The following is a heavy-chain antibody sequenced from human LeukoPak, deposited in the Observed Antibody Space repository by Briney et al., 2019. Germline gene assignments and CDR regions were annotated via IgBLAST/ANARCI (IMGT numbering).Heavy chain of an antibody. Sequence: PGGSLRLSCAASGFTFSSYGMHWVRQAPGKGREWVAAISYDGSNKYYADSVKGRFTISRDNSKNTLYLQMNSLRAEDTAVYYCAKESGSYSGNYGMDVWGQGTTVTVSS. J-gene: IGHJ6*02. CDR1: GFTFSSYG. V-gene: IGHV3-30*18. CDR2: ISYDGSNK. D-gene: IGHD1-26*01. CDR3: AKESGSYSGNYGMDV.